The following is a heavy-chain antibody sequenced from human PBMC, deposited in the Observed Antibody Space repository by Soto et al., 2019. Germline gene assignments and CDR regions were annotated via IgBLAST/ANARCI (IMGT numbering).Heavy chain of an antibody. CDR1: GFTFSSCG. CDR3: ASGIAVAGDY. CDR2: IWYDGSNK. Sequence: QVQLVESGGGVVQPGRSLRLSCAASGFTFSSCGMHWVRQAPGKGLEWVAVIWYDGSNKYYADSVKGRFTISRDNSKNTLYLQMNSLRAEDTAVYYCASGIAVAGDYWGQGTLVTVSS. V-gene: IGHV3-33*01. D-gene: IGHD6-19*01. J-gene: IGHJ4*02.